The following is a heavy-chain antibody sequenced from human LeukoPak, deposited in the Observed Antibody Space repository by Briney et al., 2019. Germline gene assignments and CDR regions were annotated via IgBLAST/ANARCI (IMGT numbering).Heavy chain of an antibody. Sequence: ASVKVSCKASGYTFTSYYMHWVRQAPGQGLEWMGIINPSGGSTSYAQKFQGRVTVTRDTSTSTVFMELSSLRSEDTAVFYCARARDYDSSAYPPDYWGQGTLVTVSS. V-gene: IGHV1-46*01. CDR3: ARARDYDSSAYPPDY. CDR1: GYTFTSYY. D-gene: IGHD3-22*01. J-gene: IGHJ4*02. CDR2: INPSGGST.